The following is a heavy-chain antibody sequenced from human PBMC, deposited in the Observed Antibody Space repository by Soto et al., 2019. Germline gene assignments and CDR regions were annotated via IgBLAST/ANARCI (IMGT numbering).Heavy chain of an antibody. V-gene: IGHV3-30*18. CDR3: TNLRPRNGHYDF. J-gene: IGHJ4*02. CDR1: GFTFRNFD. Sequence: LVESGGGVVQPGRSLRLSCAASGFTFRNFDMQWFRQAPGEGLEWVSTISYDGSQQFYNDFVRGRFTVSRDNSQNTVHLQLNSLTTEDTAVYYCTNLRPRNGHYDFWGQGVLVSVSS. D-gene: IGHD2-8*01. CDR2: ISYDGSQQ.